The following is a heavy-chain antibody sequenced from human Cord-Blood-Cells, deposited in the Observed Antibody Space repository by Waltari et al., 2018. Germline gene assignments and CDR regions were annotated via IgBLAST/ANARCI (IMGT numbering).Heavy chain of an antibody. V-gene: IGHV4-34*01. Sequence: QVQLQQWGAGLLKPSETLSLTCAVYGGSFSGYYWSWIRQPPGKGLEWIGEINHSGRTNYTPSLKSRVTISVDTSKNQFSLKLSSVTAADTAVYDCARGRDYGDYYWGQGTLVTVSS. J-gene: IGHJ4*02. CDR2: INHSGRT. D-gene: IGHD4-17*01. CDR3: ARGRDYGDYY. CDR1: GGSFSGYY.